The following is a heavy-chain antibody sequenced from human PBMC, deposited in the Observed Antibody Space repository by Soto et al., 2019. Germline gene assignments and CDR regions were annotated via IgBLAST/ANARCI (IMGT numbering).Heavy chain of an antibody. Sequence: SETLSLTCTVSGASISSSYWIWIRQSPGKGLEWIGYMSDSGSKNYRPSLKSRVTISIERSKNQLSLNLSSVTAADTAVYYCARSQLAASGKPYFFDSWGQGILVTVSS. V-gene: IGHV4-59*01. D-gene: IGHD6-13*01. J-gene: IGHJ4*02. CDR3: ARSQLAASGKPYFFDS. CDR1: GASISSSY. CDR2: MSDSGSK.